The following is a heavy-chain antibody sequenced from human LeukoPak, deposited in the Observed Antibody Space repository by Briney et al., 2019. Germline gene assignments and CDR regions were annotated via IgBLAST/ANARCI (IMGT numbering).Heavy chain of an antibody. CDR3: ARDTSGYCSSTSCSRWDAFDI. V-gene: IGHV3-11*01. CDR2: ISSSGSTI. D-gene: IGHD2-2*01. Sequence: PGGSLRLSCAASGFTFSDYYMSWIRQAPGKGLEWVSYISSSGSTIYYADSVKGRFTISRDNAKNSLYLQMNSLRAEDTAVYYCARDTSGYCSSTSCSRWDAFDIWGQGTMVTVSS. CDR1: GFTFSDYY. J-gene: IGHJ3*02.